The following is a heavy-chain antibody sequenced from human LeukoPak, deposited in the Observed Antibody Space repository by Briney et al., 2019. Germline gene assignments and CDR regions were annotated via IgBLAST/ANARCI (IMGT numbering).Heavy chain of an antibody. J-gene: IGHJ4*02. CDR1: GGSFSGYY. CDR2: IIHTGAT. Sequence: SETLSLTCGVYGGSFSGYYWTWIRQSPEMGLEWIGEIIHTGATNYKASLSGRGTISVDASKNQFSLELRSVTAADTAVYYCARMRNGWPDYWGQGTLVTVSS. D-gene: IGHD6-19*01. CDR3: ARMRNGWPDY. V-gene: IGHV4-34*12.